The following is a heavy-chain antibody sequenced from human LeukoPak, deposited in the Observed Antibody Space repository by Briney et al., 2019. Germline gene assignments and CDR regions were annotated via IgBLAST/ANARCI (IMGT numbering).Heavy chain of an antibody. CDR1: GFTFSSYG. Sequence: PGRSLRLSCAASGFTFSSYGMHWVRQAPGKGLEWVAVISYDGSNKYYADSVKGRFTISRDNSKNTLYLQMNSLRAEDTAVYYCASMDYSKGYFDYWGQGTLVTVSS. CDR3: ASMDYSKGYFDY. D-gene: IGHD4-4*01. V-gene: IGHV3-30*03. CDR2: ISYDGSNK. J-gene: IGHJ4*02.